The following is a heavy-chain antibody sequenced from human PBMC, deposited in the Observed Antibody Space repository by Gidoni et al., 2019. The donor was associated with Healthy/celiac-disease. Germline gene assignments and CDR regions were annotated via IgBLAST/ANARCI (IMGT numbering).Heavy chain of an antibody. CDR3: AKDKISGFWSGYYPAYYYGMDV. J-gene: IGHJ6*02. CDR2: ISWNSGSI. V-gene: IGHV3-9*01. D-gene: IGHD3-3*01. Sequence: EVQLVESGGGLVQPGRSLRLSCAASGFTFDDYAMHWVRQAPGKGLEWVSGISWNSGSIGYADSVKGRFTISRDNAKNSLYLQMNSLRAEDTALYYCAKDKISGFWSGYYPAYYYGMDVWGQGTTVTVSS. CDR1: GFTFDDYA.